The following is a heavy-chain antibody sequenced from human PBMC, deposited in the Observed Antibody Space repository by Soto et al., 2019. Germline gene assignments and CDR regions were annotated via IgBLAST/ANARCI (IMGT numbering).Heavy chain of an antibody. V-gene: IGHV4-59*01. Sequence: QVQLQESGPGLLKPSETLSLTCTVSGASLSSYYWSWIRQPPGKGLEWIGYIYYSGSINYNPSLKRRASTSGNTSKNQFSLTLTSVTAADTAVYYCARWLTQETFDVWGQGTMVTVSS. D-gene: IGHD3-9*01. J-gene: IGHJ3*01. CDR1: GASLSSYY. CDR2: IYYSGSI. CDR3: ARWLTQETFDV.